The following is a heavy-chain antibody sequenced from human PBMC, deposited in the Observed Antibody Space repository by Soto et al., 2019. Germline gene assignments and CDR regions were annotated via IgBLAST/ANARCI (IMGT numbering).Heavy chain of an antibody. D-gene: IGHD2-2*01. J-gene: IGHJ3*02. CDR2: INHSGST. CDR3: ARGPIRYCSSTSCPWSDAFDI. V-gene: IGHV4-34*01. CDR1: GGSCSGYY. Sequence: LSRTCAVCGGSCSGYYWSWIRQPPGKGLEWIGEINHSGSTNYNPSLKSRVTISVDTSKNQFSLKLSSVTAADTAVYYCARGPIRYCSSTSCPWSDAFDIWGQGTMVTVSS.